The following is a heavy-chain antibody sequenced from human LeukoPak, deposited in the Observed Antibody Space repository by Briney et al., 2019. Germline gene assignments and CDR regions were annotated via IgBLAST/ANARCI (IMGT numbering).Heavy chain of an antibody. Sequence: GESLKISCNGSAYSFNSYWIGCVRQMPGKGLEWMGIIYPGDSDTRYSPSFQGQVTISADKSISTAYLQWSSLKASDTAMYYCARLGSSCSSTSCYGNYFDYWGQGTLVTVSS. J-gene: IGHJ4*02. D-gene: IGHD2-2*01. CDR2: IYPGDSDT. V-gene: IGHV5-51*01. CDR1: AYSFNSYW. CDR3: ARLGSSCSSTSCYGNYFDY.